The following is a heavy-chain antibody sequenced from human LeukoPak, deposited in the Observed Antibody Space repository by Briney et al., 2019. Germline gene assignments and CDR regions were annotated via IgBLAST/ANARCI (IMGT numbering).Heavy chain of an antibody. J-gene: IGHJ4*02. D-gene: IGHD6-19*01. CDR2: VYYAGIT. CDR1: GRSINSGGYY. CDR3: ARQEYKSGWYPTFDF. Sequence: PSETLSLTCTLSGRSINSGGYYWSWIRRPPGKGLEWIGHVYYAGITDYNPSLQSRVTISVDPSRNQLSLKLNSVTAARTPVYNCARQEYKSGWYPTFDFWGPGTQVIVSS. V-gene: IGHV4-61*08.